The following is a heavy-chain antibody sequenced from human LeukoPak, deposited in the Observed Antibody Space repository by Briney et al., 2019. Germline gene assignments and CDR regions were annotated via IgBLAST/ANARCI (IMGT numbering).Heavy chain of an antibody. CDR2: ISSSSSYI. J-gene: IGHJ4*02. CDR1: GFTFSSYS. D-gene: IGHD1-7*01. CDR3: AKPQWKYDFDY. Sequence: PGGSLRLSCAASGFTFSSYSMNWVRQAPGKGLEWVSSISSSSSYIYYADSVKGRFTISRDNSKNTLYLQMNSLRAEDTAVYYCAKPQWKYDFDYWGQGTLVTVSS. V-gene: IGHV3-21*04.